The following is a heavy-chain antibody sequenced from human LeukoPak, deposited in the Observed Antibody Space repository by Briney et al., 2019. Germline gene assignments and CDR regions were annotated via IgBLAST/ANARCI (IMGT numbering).Heavy chain of an antibody. V-gene: IGHV3-11*01. J-gene: IGHJ4*02. CDR2: IRTSGSTI. CDR1: GFTFSDYY. CDR3: ARGGGSGSYYSIDY. D-gene: IGHD3-10*01. Sequence: GSLRLSCAASGFTFSDYYMSWIRQAPGKGLEWVSYIRTSGSTIYYADSVKGRFTISRDNAKNSVYLQMNSLRAEDTAVYYCARGGGSGSYYSIDYWGQGTLVTVSS.